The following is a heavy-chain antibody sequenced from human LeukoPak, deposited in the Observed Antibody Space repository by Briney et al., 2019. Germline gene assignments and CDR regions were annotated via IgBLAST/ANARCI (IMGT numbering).Heavy chain of an antibody. CDR2: INPNSGGT. CDR1: GYTFTGYY. J-gene: IGHJ4*02. CDR3: ARERLAAPGTFDY. Sequence: ASVKVSCKASGYTFTGYYMHWLRQPPGQGLEWMGLINPNSGGTNYAQKFQGRVTMTRDTSISTAYMELSRLRSDDTAVDYCARERLAAPGTFDYWGQGTLVTASS. V-gene: IGHV1-2*02. D-gene: IGHD6-6*01.